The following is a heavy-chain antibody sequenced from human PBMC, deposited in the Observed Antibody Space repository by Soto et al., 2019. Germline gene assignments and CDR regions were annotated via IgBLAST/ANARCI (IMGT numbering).Heavy chain of an antibody. D-gene: IGHD3-3*01. CDR2: ISYDGSNK. CDR3: AKDPESGHDFWSGYKH. J-gene: IGHJ1*01. Sequence: ESGGGVVQPGTSLRLSCAASGFTFSSYGMHWVRQAPGKGLEWVAVISYDGSNKYYADSVKGRFTISRDNSKNTLYLQMNSLRAEDTAVYYCAKDPESGHDFWSGYKHWGQGTLVTVSS. V-gene: IGHV3-30*18. CDR1: GFTFSSYG.